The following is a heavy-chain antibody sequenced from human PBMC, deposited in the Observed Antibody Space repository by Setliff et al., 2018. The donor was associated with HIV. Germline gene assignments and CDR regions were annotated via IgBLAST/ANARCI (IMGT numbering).Heavy chain of an antibody. V-gene: IGHV4-34*01. CDR2: FNHGRST. CDR1: GGSFRCYY. Sequence: SETLSLTCAVYGGSFRCYYWSWIRQPPGKGLEWIGEFNHGRSTNNNPSLKSRVTISVDTSKNQFSLKLSSGTAADTAVYYCARHLPPYSGNFDYWGHGTLVTVSS. J-gene: IGHJ4*01. CDR3: ARHLPPYSGNFDY. D-gene: IGHD1-26*01.